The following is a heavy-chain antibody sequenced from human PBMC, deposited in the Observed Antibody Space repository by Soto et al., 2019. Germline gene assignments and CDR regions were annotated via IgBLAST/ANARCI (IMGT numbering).Heavy chain of an antibody. D-gene: IGHD3-16*01. CDR2: IFHSGSS. J-gene: IGHJ3*01. CDR1: GASLTSGNYY. CDR3: ARGLHYEGNGNSRAAFDL. V-gene: IGHV4-30-4*01. Sequence: QVQLQESGPGLAKPSQTLSLTCTVSGASLTSGNYYRAWIRHVPGKGLEWMGHIFHSGSSFTTSTLRSRLVLSIATSDNNFSLTLNSLTAADTAVYYCARGLHYEGNGNSRAAFDLWGRGPLVTVSP.